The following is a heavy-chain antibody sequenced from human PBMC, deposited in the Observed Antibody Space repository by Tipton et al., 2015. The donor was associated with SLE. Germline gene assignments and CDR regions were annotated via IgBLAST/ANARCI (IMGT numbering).Heavy chain of an antibody. CDR2: IYTSGST. CDR3: AREDEGYDTYYYYYGMDV. V-gene: IGHV4-4*07. CDR1: GGSFSGYY. J-gene: IGHJ6*02. D-gene: IGHD5-12*01. Sequence: TLSLTCAVYGGSFSGYYWSWIRQPAGKGLEWIGRIYTSGSTNYNPALKSRVTMSVDTSKNQFSLKLSSVTAADTAVYYCAREDEGYDTYYYYYGMDVWGQGTTVTVSS.